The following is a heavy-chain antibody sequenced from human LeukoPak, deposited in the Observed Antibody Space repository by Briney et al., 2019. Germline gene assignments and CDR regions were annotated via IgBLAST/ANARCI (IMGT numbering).Heavy chain of an antibody. Sequence: GGSLRLSCAASGFTFSSYSMNWVRQAPGKGLEWVSSISSSSSYIYYADSVKGRFTISRDNAKNSLYLQMNSLRAEDTAVYYCAKGPYYDFWSGYYSPYMDVWGKGTTVTVSS. CDR2: ISSSSSYI. D-gene: IGHD3-3*01. V-gene: IGHV3-21*01. J-gene: IGHJ6*03. CDR1: GFTFSSYS. CDR3: AKGPYYDFWSGYYSPYMDV.